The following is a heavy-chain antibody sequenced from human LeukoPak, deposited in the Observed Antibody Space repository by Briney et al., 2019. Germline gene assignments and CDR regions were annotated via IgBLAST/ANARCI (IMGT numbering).Heavy chain of an antibody. D-gene: IGHD3-22*01. Sequence: SETLSLTCTVSGVSVSSDSYYWNWIRKSPGKGLEWIGFVYYSERTKYNSSLESRVAMSIDKSKNQVSLDLRSVTAADTAMYFCVREVSTSYYDTSGYYRQTETFDVWGQGTMVTVSS. J-gene: IGHJ3*01. CDR2: VYYSERT. CDR1: GVSVSSDSYY. V-gene: IGHV4-61*01. CDR3: VREVSTSYYDTSGYYRQTETFDV.